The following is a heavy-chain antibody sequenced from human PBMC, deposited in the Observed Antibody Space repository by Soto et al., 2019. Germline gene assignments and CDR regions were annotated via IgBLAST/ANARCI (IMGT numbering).Heavy chain of an antibody. J-gene: IGHJ5*02. CDR3: ARNTRVVPAAIRCFDP. CDR2: IITIFGTA. CDR1: GGTFSSYA. D-gene: IGHD2-2*02. Sequence: LVKVSCKASGGTFSSYAISWVRQEPGQGLEWMGGIITIFGTANYAQKFQGKVTITADESTSTAYMELSSLRSEDTAVYFCARNTRVVPAAIRCFDPWAQGTLVTVSS. V-gene: IGHV1-69*13.